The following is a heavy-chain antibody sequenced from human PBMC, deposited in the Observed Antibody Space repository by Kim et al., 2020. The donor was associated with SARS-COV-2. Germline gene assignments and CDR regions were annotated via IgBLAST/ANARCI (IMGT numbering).Heavy chain of an antibody. Sequence: GSVKGRFTISRENAKHSLYLQMNSLRAGDTAVYYCARGGLAAADLYYFDYWGQGTLVTVSS. D-gene: IGHD6-13*01. CDR3: ARGGLAAADLYYFDY. V-gene: IGHV3-13*01. J-gene: IGHJ4*02.